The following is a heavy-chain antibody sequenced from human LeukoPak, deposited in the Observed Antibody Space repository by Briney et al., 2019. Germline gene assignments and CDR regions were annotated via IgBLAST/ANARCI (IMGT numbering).Heavy chain of an antibody. CDR3: VRTYDVLTGGFDH. V-gene: IGHV3-48*02. J-gene: IGHJ4*02. CDR1: GSIFNRYG. D-gene: IGHD3-9*01. CDR2: ISGSFITI. Sequence: GGSLRLSCAASGSIFNRYGMNWVRQAPGRGLEWISYISGSFITIEYADSVKGRFTISRNNDRNSLYLQMDNLRNEDTAVYYCVRTYDVLTGGFDHWGQGTPVTVSS.